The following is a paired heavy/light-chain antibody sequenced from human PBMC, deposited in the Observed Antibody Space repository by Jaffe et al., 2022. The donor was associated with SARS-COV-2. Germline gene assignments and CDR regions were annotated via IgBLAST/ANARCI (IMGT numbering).Light chain of an antibody. CDR1: QTISRTY. Sequence: EIVLTQSPGTLSLSPGERATLSCGASQTISRTYLAWYQQRPGQAPRLLVYDTSSRATGIPDRFSGSGSGTDFTLTISRLEPEDFAVYYCQHYGSSILTFGGGTKLEI. CDR2: DTS. V-gene: IGKV3-20*01. J-gene: IGKJ4*01. CDR3: QHYGSSILT.
Heavy chain of an antibody. J-gene: IGHJ4*02. V-gene: IGHV5-51*01. CDR2: IFGGDSDT. CDR3: ARRSIGGRPTDY. CDR1: GFPFANTW. D-gene: IGHD3-10*01. Sequence: EVQLVQSGAEVKKPGESLKISCKGSGFPFANTWIGWVRQKPGKGLEWMGIIFGGDSDTRYSPSFQGQVTISADKSINTAYLQWSSLKASDTAMYYCARRSIGGRPTDYWGQGTLVTVSS.